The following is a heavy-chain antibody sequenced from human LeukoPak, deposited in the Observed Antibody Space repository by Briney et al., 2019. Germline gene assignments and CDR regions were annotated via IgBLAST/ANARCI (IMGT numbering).Heavy chain of an antibody. V-gene: IGHV3-30*03. CDR3: ARLTGGAVAGAFDY. CDR2: ISYDGRNK. CDR1: GFSFSSYG. Sequence: GGSLRLSCAASGFSFSSYGMHWVRQAPGKGLEWVAVISYDGRNKYYADSVKGRFTISRDNAKNSLYLQMNSLGAEDTAVYYCARLTGGAVAGAFDYWGQGTLVTVSS. D-gene: IGHD6-19*01. J-gene: IGHJ4*02.